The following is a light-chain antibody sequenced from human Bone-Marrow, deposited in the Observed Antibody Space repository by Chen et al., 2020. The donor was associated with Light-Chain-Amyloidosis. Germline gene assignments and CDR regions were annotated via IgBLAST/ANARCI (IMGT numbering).Light chain of an antibody. V-gene: IGLV3-21*02. Sequence: SYVLTQPSSVSVAPGQTATIACGGNNIGSTSVHWYQHTPGQAPLLVVYDDSDRPSGIPERLSGSNSGNTATLTISRFEAGDEADYYCQVWDRSSDRPVFGGGTKLTVL. CDR2: DDS. J-gene: IGLJ3*02. CDR3: QVWDRSSDRPV. CDR1: NIGSTS.